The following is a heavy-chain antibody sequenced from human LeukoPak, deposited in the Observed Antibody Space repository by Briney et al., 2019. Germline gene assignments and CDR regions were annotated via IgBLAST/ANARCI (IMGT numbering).Heavy chain of an antibody. D-gene: IGHD4-17*01. J-gene: IGHJ4*02. Sequence: PSETLSLTCTVSGGSISSYYWSWIRQPPGKGLEWIGYIYYSGSTNYNPSLKSRVTISVDTSKNQFSLKLSSVTAADTAAYYCARDLRYGDYGLDYWGQGTLVTVSS. CDR3: ARDLRYGDYGLDY. V-gene: IGHV4-59*01. CDR1: GGSISSYY. CDR2: IYYSGST.